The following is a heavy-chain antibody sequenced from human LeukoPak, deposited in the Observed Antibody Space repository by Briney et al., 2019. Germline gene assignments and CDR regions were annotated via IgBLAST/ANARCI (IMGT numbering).Heavy chain of an antibody. CDR2: ISGSGDST. V-gene: IGHV3-23*01. J-gene: IGHJ3*02. Sequence: GGSLRLSCAASGFTFSSYSMNWVRQAPGKGLEWVSGISGSGDSTKYADSVKGRFTISRDNSKNTLYLQMNSLRAEDTAVYYCAKGRWELLTDAFDIWGQGTMVTVSS. CDR1: GFTFSSYS. CDR3: AKGRWELLTDAFDI. D-gene: IGHD1-26*01.